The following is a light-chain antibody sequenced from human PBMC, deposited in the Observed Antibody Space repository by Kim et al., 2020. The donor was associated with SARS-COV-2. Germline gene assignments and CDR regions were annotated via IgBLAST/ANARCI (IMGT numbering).Light chain of an antibody. CDR3: QHYGSSPWT. CDR2: GAS. V-gene: IGKV3-20*01. Sequence: SPGERAALPCRASQSVSSSSLAWYQQKPGQAPRLFIYGASSRATGIPDRFSGSGSGTDFTLTISRLEPEDFAVYYCQHYGSSPWTFGQGTKVEIK. CDR1: QSVSSSS. J-gene: IGKJ1*01.